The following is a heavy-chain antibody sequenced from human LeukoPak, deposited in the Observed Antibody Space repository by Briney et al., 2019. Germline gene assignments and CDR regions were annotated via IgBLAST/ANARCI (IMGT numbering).Heavy chain of an antibody. CDR3: ARDWIGDGYNYYHYFDY. D-gene: IGHD5-24*01. CDR2: ISSSGSTV. J-gene: IGHJ4*02. Sequence: GGSLRLSCSASGFTFSVSYMSWIRQAPGKGLEWISYISSSGSTVYYADSVKGRFTISRDNAKNSLYLQMNRLRAEDTAVYYCARDWIGDGYNYYHYFDYWGQGTLVTVSS. V-gene: IGHV3-11*01. CDR1: GFTFSVSY.